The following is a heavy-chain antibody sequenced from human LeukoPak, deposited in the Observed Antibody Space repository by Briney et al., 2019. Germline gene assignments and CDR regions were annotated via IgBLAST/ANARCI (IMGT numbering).Heavy chain of an antibody. CDR2: ISYDGSNK. Sequence: GRSLRLSCAASGFTFSSYAMHWVRQAPGKGLEWVAVISYDGSNKYYADSVKGRFTISRDNSKNTLYLQMNSLRAEDTAVYYCARGRLYSSSLDYWGQGTLVTVSS. J-gene: IGHJ4*02. CDR1: GFTFSSYA. D-gene: IGHD6-13*01. CDR3: ARGRLYSSSLDY. V-gene: IGHV3-30-3*01.